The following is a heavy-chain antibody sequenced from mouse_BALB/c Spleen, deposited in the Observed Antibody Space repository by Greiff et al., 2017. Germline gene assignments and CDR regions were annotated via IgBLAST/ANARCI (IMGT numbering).Heavy chain of an antibody. CDR3: ARKGDYRYDYFDY. J-gene: IGHJ2*01. CDR2: IYPGDGDT. Sequence: QVQLKQSGAELVRPGSSVKISCKASGYAFSSYWMNWVKQRPGQGLEWIGQIYPGDGDTNYNGKFKGKATLTADKSSSTAYMQLSSLTSEDSAVYFCARKGDYRYDYFDYWGQGTTLTVSS. CDR1: GYAFSSYW. D-gene: IGHD2-14*01. V-gene: IGHV1-80*01.